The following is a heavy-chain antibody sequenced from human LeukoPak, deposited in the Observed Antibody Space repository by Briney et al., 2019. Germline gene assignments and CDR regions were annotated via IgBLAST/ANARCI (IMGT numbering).Heavy chain of an antibody. CDR2: IYPGDSDT. J-gene: IGHJ4*02. V-gene: IGHV5-51*01. CDR3: ARQSTVRGVPDY. Sequence: GESLKISCKGSGYNITTYWIGWVRQMPGKGLEWRGIIYPGDSDTRYSPSFQGQVTISADKSISTAYLQWRSLRASDTAMYYCARQSTVRGVPDYWGQGTLVTVSS. D-gene: IGHD3-10*01. CDR1: GYNITTYW.